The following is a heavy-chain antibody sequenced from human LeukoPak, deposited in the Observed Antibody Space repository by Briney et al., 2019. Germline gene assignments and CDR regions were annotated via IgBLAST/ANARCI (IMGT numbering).Heavy chain of an antibody. CDR2: IQYEGKNK. V-gene: IGHV3-30*02. CDR3: AKGYWVLRKGFDS. CDR1: RFTFSNYW. D-gene: IGHD3-3*01. J-gene: IGHJ4*02. Sequence: PGGSLRLSCVASRFTFSNYWMTWVRQAPGKGLEWVAFIQYEGKNKHYAEAVKGRFTISSDNSKNTLYLQMNNLTAEDTAFYYCAKGYWVLRKGFDSWGQGALVTVSS.